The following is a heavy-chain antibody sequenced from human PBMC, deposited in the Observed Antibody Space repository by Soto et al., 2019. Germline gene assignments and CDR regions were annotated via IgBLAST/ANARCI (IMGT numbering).Heavy chain of an antibody. CDR1: EFTFSNYG. D-gene: IGHD3-10*01. V-gene: IGHV3-33*01. CDR2: ILNDGSNR. J-gene: IGHJ6*02. CDR3: ARDDEYSGNGMDV. Sequence: QVQLVESGGGVVQPGRSLRLSCAASEFTFSNYGMRWVRQAPGKGLEWVAVILNDGSNRYHADSVKDRFTISRDNSKNRLYLQMNSLRAEDTAVYYCARDDEYSGNGMDVWGQGPTVTVS.